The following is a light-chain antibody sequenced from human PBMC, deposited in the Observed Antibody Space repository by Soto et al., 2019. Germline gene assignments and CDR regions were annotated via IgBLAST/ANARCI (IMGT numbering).Light chain of an antibody. J-gene: IGKJ5*01. V-gene: IGKV3-15*01. CDR3: QQYNNWPPIT. CDR1: QSVSSSY. CDR2: GAS. Sequence: EIVLTQSPGTLSLSPGERATLSCRASQSVSSSYLAWYQQKPGQAPRLLIYGASTTATGIPARFRGSGSGTKFTLTISSLQSEDFAVYYCQQYNNWPPITFGQGTRLEIK.